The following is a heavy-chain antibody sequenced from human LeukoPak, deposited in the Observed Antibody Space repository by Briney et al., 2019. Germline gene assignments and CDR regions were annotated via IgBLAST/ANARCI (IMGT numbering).Heavy chain of an antibody. D-gene: IGHD6-13*01. CDR3: AIYHPKQPAV. CDR2: IYTGGTT. J-gene: IGHJ4*02. CDR1: KFTVQNNY. V-gene: IGHV3-53*01. Sequence: GGSLRLSCVLSKFTVQNNYMSWVRQAPEEGLEWVPVIYTGGTTFYAACVKGRFTIPRPPSQKTVYFKIKSLRVEDTAMYYCAIYHPKQPAVWGQGTLVTVTS.